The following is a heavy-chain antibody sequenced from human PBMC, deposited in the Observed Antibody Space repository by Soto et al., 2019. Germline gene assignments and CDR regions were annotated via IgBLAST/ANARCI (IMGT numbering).Heavy chain of an antibody. CDR1: GFTVSSNY. D-gene: IGHD3-9*01. CDR3: ATTGEPGYSNYCYYGMDV. Sequence: PGGSLRLSCAASGFTVSSNYMSWVRQAPGKGLEWVSVIYSGGSTYYADSVKGRFTISRDNSKNTLYLQMNSLRAEDTAVYYCATTGEPGYSNYCYYGMDVWGHGTTVTVSS. J-gene: IGHJ6*02. CDR2: IYSGGST. V-gene: IGHV3-66*01.